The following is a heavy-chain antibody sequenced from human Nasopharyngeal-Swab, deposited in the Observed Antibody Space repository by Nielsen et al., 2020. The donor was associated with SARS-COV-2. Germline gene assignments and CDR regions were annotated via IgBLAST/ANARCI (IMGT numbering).Heavy chain of an antibody. V-gene: IGHV7-4-1*02. J-gene: IGHJ5*02. CDR2: INTNTGNP. D-gene: IGHD6-6*01. CDR3: ARLIAAPRGNWFDP. Sequence: WERQAPGQGLEWMGWINTNTGNPTYAQGFTGRFVFSLDTSVSTAYLQISSLKAEDTAVYYCARLIAAPRGNWFDPWGQGTLVTVSS.